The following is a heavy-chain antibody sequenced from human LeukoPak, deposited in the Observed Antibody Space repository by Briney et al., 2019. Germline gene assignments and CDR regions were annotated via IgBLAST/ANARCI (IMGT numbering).Heavy chain of an antibody. Sequence: PGGSLRLSCAASGFTFSNYWRSWVRQAPGKGLEWVANIRQDGNEKYSVDSEKGRFTISRDNAKNSLYLLMSSLRAEDTAVYYCARDKRADEGSKFDYWGQGTLVTVSS. J-gene: IGHJ4*02. D-gene: IGHD1-26*01. V-gene: IGHV3-7*03. CDR2: IRQDGNEK. CDR1: GFTFSNYW. CDR3: ARDKRADEGSKFDY.